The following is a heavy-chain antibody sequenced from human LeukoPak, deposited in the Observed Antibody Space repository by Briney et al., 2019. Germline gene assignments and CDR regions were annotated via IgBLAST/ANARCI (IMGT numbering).Heavy chain of an antibody. V-gene: IGHV3-53*01. CDR2: IYSGGST. D-gene: IGHD3-3*01. CDR3: ARSSRGPYEMAFDI. Sequence: GGSLRLSCAASGFTVSSNYMSWVRQAPGKGLEWVSVIYSGGSTYYADSVKGRFTISRDNSKNTLYLQMNSLRAEDTAVYYCARSSRGPYEMAFDIWGQGTMVTVSS. CDR1: GFTVSSNY. J-gene: IGHJ3*02.